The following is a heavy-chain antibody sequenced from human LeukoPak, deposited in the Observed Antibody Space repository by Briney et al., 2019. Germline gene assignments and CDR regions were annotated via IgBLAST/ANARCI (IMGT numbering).Heavy chain of an antibody. CDR2: INPNSGGT. Sequence: ASVKVSRKASRYTFAGYSMHWVRQAPGQGLEWMGWINPNSGGTNYAQKFQGRVTMTGDTSISTAYMELSRLTSDDTAVYYCARGRGSYSLDYWGQGTLATVSS. J-gene: IGHJ4*02. CDR3: ARGRGSYSLDY. V-gene: IGHV1-2*02. CDR1: RYTFAGYS. D-gene: IGHD1-26*01.